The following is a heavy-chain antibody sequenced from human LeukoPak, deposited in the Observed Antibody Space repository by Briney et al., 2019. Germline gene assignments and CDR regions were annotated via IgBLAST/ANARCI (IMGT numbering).Heavy chain of an antibody. D-gene: IGHD1-26*01. CDR3: ARDRRRELLHAFDI. J-gene: IGHJ3*02. V-gene: IGHV4-59*13. CDR2: IDYSEST. Sequence: SETLSLTCTVSGGTLSRSYWSWIRQPPGKGLEWIAYIDYSESTNYNPSLKSRLTISVDASKNQFSLKLGSVTAADTAVYYCARDRRRELLHAFDIWGQGTMVTVSS. CDR1: GGTLSRSY.